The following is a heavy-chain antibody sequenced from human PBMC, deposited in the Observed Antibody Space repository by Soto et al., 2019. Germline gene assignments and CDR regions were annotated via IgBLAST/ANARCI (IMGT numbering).Heavy chain of an antibody. J-gene: IGHJ4*02. Sequence: PGGSLRLSCTASGFLFTDYYMSWIRQPPGKGLEWLAYIDGSSDYTNSADSVKGRFTISRDNAKNSVFLQMNNLRADDTAVYYCARDLRFSSTNYFDFWGRGTLVTVPS. CDR2: IDGSSDYT. CDR3: ARDLRFSSTNYFDF. V-gene: IGHV3-11*06. CDR1: GFLFTDYY. D-gene: IGHD2-8*01.